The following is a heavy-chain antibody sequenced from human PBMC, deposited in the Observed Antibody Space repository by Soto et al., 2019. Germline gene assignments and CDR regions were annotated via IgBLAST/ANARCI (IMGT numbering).Heavy chain of an antibody. J-gene: IGHJ6*03. CDR1: GFTFSDYY. CDR2: ISSSGSTI. Sequence: QVQLVESGGGLVKPGGSLRLSCAASGFTFSDYYMNWIRQAPGKGLEWVSYISSSGSTIYYADSVKGRFTISRDNAKSSLYLQMNSLRAEDTAVYYCARVATTLATFYYYYYYMNVWGKGTTVTVSS. V-gene: IGHV3-11*01. CDR3: ARVATTLATFYYYYYYMNV. D-gene: IGHD4-4*01.